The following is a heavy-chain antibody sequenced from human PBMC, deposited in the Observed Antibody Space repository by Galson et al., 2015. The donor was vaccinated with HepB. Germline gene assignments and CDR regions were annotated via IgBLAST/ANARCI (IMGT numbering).Heavy chain of an antibody. Sequence: SLRLSCATSGFTFGDYALSWVRQAPGKGLEWVSFIRSTPSGGPTEYAASVNGRFSVSRDDSGGIAYLQMNSLKTEDTAGYHCTRFGASHWENPHYWGQGALVTVSS. CDR1: GFTFGDYA. J-gene: IGHJ4*02. CDR3: TRFGASHWENPHY. CDR2: IRSTPSGGPT. V-gene: IGHV3-49*04. D-gene: IGHD3-16*01.